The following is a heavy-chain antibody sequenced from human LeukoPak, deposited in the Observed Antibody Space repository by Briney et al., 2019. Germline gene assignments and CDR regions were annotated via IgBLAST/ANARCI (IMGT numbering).Heavy chain of an antibody. D-gene: IGHD6-13*01. J-gene: IGHJ4*02. CDR3: ARGAAAPRFYYFDY. CDR1: GGSISSGGYY. CDR2: IYYSGST. V-gene: IGHV4-31*03. Sequence: SETLSLTCTVSGGSISSGGYYWSWIRQHPGKGLEWIGYIYYSGSTNYNPSLKSRVTISVDTSKNQFSLKLSSVTAADTAVYYCARGAAAPRFYYFDYWGQGTLVTVSS.